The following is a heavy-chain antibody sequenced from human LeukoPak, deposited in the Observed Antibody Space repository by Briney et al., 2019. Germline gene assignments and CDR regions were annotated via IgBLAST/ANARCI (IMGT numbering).Heavy chain of an antibody. V-gene: IGHV3-30*18. CDR3: AKEDLEMATISSVYFDY. J-gene: IGHJ4*02. CDR1: GFTFSSYG. D-gene: IGHD5-24*01. Sequence: GGSLRLSCAASGFTFSSYGMHWVRQAPGKGLEWVAVISYDGSNKYYADSVKGRFTISRDNSKNTLYLQMNGLRAEDTAVYYCAKEDLEMATISSVYFDYWGQGTLVTVSS. CDR2: ISYDGSNK.